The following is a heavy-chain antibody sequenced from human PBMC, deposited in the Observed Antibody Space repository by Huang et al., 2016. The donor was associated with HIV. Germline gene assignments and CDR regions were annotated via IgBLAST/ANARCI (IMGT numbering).Heavy chain of an antibody. CDR3: ARSYAGTIWDSGRDYFDY. J-gene: IGHJ4*02. D-gene: IGHD1-26*01. V-gene: IGHV4-61*09. CDR1: GGSRSSGNYY. Sequence: QVRLRESGPGLVKPSQTLSLTCTVSGGSRSSGNYYWTWFRQPAGKGLEWIGHIYPSGITHYVPALKSRVSISLDTSKNRFSLRLGSVTAADTAVYYCARSYAGTIWDSGRDYFDYWGQGILVTVSS. CDR2: IYPSGIT.